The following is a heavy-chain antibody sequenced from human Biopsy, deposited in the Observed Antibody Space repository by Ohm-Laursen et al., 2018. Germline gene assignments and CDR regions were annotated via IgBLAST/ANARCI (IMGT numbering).Heavy chain of an antibody. Sequence: GASVKVSCKAPGGTFSKYGVNWVRQAPGQGLEWMGWINPNSGGTNYAQKFQGRVTMTRDTSMSTAYMELNRLRSDDTAVYYCARGGLNYWYFDLWGRGTLVTVSS. CDR3: ARGGLNYWYFDL. V-gene: IGHV1-2*02. D-gene: IGHD1-26*01. CDR2: INPNSGGT. J-gene: IGHJ2*01. CDR1: GGTFSKYG.